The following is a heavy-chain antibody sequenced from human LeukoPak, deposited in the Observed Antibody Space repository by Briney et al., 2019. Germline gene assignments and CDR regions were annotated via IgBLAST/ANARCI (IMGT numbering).Heavy chain of an antibody. CDR2: IYYRGST. Sequence: SETLSLTCTVSGGSISSGDYYWKWIRQPPGKGLEWIGYIYYRGSTYYNPSLKSRVTISVDTSKNQFSLKLSSVTAADTAVYYCARVPYYYYCMDVWGKGTTVTVSS. CDR3: ARVPYYYYCMDV. J-gene: IGHJ6*03. V-gene: IGHV4-30-4*01. CDR1: GGSISSGDYY.